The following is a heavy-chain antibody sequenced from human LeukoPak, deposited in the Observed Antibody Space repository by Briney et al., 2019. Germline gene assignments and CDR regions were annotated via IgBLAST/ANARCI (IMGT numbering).Heavy chain of an antibody. CDR1: GGSISSGDYY. J-gene: IGHJ4*02. D-gene: IGHD2-15*01. CDR3: ARGGVFMAAATFDY. Sequence: SSETLSLTCTVSGGSISSGDYYWSWIRQPPGKGLEWIGYIYYSGSTYYNPSLKSRVTMSVDTSKNQFSLKLSSVTAADTAVYYCARGGVFMAAATFDYWGQGTLVTVSS. CDR2: IYYSGST. V-gene: IGHV4-30-4*01.